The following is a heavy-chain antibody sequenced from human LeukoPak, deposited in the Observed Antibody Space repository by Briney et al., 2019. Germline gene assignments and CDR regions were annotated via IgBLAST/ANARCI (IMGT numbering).Heavy chain of an antibody. CDR2: IYSDDRA. CDR1: GFTVNRNV. CDR3: ARDLAGFEEPRYYYFMDV. V-gene: IGHV3-66*02. D-gene: IGHD1-14*01. Sequence: GGSLRLSCVASGFTVNRNVMSWVRQAPGKGLEWVSLIYSDDRAFYADSVKGRFTISRNKSKNTLFLQMSSLKPEDTAIYYCARDLAGFEEPRYYYFMDVWGKGTTVTVSS. J-gene: IGHJ6*03.